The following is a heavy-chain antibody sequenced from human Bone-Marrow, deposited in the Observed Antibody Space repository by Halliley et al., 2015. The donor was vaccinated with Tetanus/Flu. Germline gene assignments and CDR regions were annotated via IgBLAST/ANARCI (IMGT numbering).Heavy chain of an antibody. CDR1: GFTLGDYA. CDR3: TRGLFDV. V-gene: IGHV3-49*04. Sequence: SLRLSCIASGFTLGDYAMSWVRQVPGKGPEWIAFIRSNGYGGATEYAASVKGRFEVSRDDHNSLVYLQLNSLKIEDTAIYFCTRGLFDVWGQGTLVTVSS. CDR2: IRSNGYGGAT. J-gene: IGHJ4*02.